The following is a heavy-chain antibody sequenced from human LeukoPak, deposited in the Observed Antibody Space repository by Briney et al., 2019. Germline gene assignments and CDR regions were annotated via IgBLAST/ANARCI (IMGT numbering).Heavy chain of an antibody. CDR2: ISGSGGST. CDR1: GFTFSSYA. J-gene: IGHJ4*02. CDR3: AEEVGGSPHLPFDY. V-gene: IGHV3-23*01. D-gene: IGHD3-10*01. Sequence: PGGSLRLSCAASGFTFSSYAMSWVRQAPGKGLEWVSAISGSGGSTYYADSVEGRFTISRDNSKNTLYLQMNSLRAEDTAVYYCAEEVGGSPHLPFDYWGQGTLVTVSS.